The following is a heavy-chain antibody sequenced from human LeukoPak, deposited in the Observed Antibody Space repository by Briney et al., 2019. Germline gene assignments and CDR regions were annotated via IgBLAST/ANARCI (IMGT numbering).Heavy chain of an antibody. V-gene: IGHV6-1*01. J-gene: IGHJ2*01. CDR3: TSGPRSFDL. CDR2: TYYRSKWYT. CDR1: GDSVSSSSAA. D-gene: IGHD3/OR15-3a*01. Sequence: SQTLSFTCAISGDSVSSSSAAWNWIRQSPSRGLEWLGRTYYRSKWYTEYAISVRSRITINPDTSKNQFSLYLNSVTPEDTAVYYCTSGPRSFDLWGRGTLVTVSS.